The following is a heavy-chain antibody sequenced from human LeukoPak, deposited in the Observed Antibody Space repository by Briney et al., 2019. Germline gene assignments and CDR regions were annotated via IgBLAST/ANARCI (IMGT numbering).Heavy chain of an antibody. D-gene: IGHD4-11*01. CDR3: ARGLWGTTTVTTSGFDY. CDR1: GGSISSGGYY. CDR2: IYYSGST. Sequence: SETLSPTCTVSGGSISSGGYYWSWIRQHPGKGLEWIGCIYYSGSTYYNPSLKSRVTISVDTSKNQFSLKLSSVTAADTAVYYCARGLWGTTTVTTSGFDYWGQGTLVTVSS. V-gene: IGHV4-31*03. J-gene: IGHJ4*02.